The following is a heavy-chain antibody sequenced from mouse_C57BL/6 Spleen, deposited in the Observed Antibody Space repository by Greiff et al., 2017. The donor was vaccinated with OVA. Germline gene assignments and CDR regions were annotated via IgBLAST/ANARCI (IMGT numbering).Heavy chain of an antibody. CDR1: GFSLTSYG. J-gene: IGHJ4*01. D-gene: IGHD2-4*01. V-gene: IGHV2-5*01. Sequence: QVQLQQSGPGLVQPSQSLSITCTVSGFSLTSYGVHWVRQSPGKGLEWLGVIWRGGSTDYNAAFMSRLSITKDNSKSQVFFKMNSLQADDTAIYYCAKKRSPMDDYDEWGAMDYWGQGTSVTVSS. CDR2: IWRGGST. CDR3: AKKRSPMDDYDEWGAMDY.